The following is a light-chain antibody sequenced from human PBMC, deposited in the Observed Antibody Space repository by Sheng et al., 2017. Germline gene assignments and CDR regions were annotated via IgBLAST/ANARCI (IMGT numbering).Light chain of an antibody. CDR3: QQYANWPIT. CDR2: GAS. CDR1: ESVGTN. J-gene: IGKJ5*01. Sequence: ETVMTQSPGTLSVSPGERATLSCRASESVGTNLAWYQQKPGQAPXLLIYGASIRATGFPGRFSGSGSETEFTLTISSLQSEDFAVYHCQQYANWPITFGQGTRLEIK. V-gene: IGKV3-15*01.